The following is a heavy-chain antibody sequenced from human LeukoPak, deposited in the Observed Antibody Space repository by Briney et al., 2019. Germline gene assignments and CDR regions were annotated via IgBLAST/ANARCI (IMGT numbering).Heavy chain of an antibody. CDR1: GFTFSTYR. CDR3: ARDYGEGGYYFDY. D-gene: IGHD4-17*01. V-gene: IGHV3-74*01. CDR2: ISIHGSST. Sequence: GGSLRLPCAASGFTFSTYRMHWVRQAPGKGLVWLSRISIHGSSTNYADSVKGRFTISRDNAKNTLYLQMNSLRAEDTAVYYCARDYGEGGYYFDYWGQGTLVTLSS. J-gene: IGHJ4*02.